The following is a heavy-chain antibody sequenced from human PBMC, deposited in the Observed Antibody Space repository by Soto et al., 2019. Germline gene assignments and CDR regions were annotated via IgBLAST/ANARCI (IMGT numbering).Heavy chain of an antibody. J-gene: IGHJ4*02. CDR2: INHSGST. CDR1: GGSFSGYY. V-gene: IGHV4-34*01. Sequence: SETLSLTCAVYGGSFSGYYWSWIRQPPGKGLEWIGEINHSGSTNYNPSLKSRVTISVDTSKNQFSLKLSSVTAADTAVYYCARVRKWYSSGWSVDYWGQGTLVTVSS. D-gene: IGHD6-19*01. CDR3: ARVRKWYSSGWSVDY.